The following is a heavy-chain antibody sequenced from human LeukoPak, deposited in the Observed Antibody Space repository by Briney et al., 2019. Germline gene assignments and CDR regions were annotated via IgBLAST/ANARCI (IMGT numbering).Heavy chain of an antibody. CDR1: GFTFSSHG. D-gene: IGHD3-10*01. Sequence: GGSLRLSCAASGFTFSSHGMSWVRQAPGKGLEWVSAISGSDGSTYYADSVKGRFTISRDNSKNTLYLQMNSLRAEDTAVYYCAKDLRGIFDYWGQGTLVTVSS. J-gene: IGHJ4*02. CDR2: ISGSDGST. CDR3: AKDLRGIFDY. V-gene: IGHV3-23*01.